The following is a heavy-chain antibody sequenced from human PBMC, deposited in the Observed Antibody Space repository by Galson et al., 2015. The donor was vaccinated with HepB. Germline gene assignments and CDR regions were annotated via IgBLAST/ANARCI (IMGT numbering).Heavy chain of an antibody. V-gene: IGHV5-51*01. CDR1: GYSFTSYW. Sequence: QSGAEVKKPGESLKISCKGSGYSFTSYWIGWVRQMPGKGLEWMGFIYPGDSDTRYSPSFQGQVTISADKSISTAYLQWSSLKASDTAMDYCARHCGGEQWLVELDYWGQGTLVTVSS. J-gene: IGHJ4*02. D-gene: IGHD6-19*01. CDR2: IYPGDSDT. CDR3: ARHCGGEQWLVELDY.